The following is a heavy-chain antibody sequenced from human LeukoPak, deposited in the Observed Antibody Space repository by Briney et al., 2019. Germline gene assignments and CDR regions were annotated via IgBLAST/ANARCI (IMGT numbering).Heavy chain of an antibody. J-gene: IGHJ4*02. Sequence: SETLSLTCTVSGVSISTYHWSWIRQPPGKGMEWIGYIYYSGNTNYNPSLKSRVTISVDTSKNQLSLKLSSVTAADTAVYHCARAYTSWSFDYWGQGTLVTVSS. V-gene: IGHV4-59*01. CDR1: GVSISTYH. CDR2: IYYSGNT. CDR3: ARAYTSWSFDY. D-gene: IGHD2-2*02.